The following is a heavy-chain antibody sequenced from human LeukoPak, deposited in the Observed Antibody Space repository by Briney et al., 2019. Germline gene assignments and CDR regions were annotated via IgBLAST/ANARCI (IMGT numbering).Heavy chain of an antibody. D-gene: IGHD6-19*01. CDR3: AVVAGRFPPDY. Sequence: GGSLRLSCAASGFTFSPYAMHWVRQAPGKGLEWVAFTSFDESNKLYADSVEGRFTISRDNSKNTLFLQMHNLRVDDTAMYYCAVVAGRFPPDYWGQGTLVTVSS. CDR1: GFTFSPYA. J-gene: IGHJ4*02. CDR2: TSFDESNK. V-gene: IGHV3-30-3*01.